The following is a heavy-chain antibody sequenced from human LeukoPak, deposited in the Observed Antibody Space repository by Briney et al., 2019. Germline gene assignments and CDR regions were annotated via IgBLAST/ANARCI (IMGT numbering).Heavy chain of an antibody. J-gene: IGHJ4*02. CDR2: INSDGSNT. V-gene: IGHV3-74*01. CDR3: ARCRGSYDY. Sequence: AGSLTLSCAPSGFTLSRYWMQWVRPAAGRGLVWVSCINSDGSNTSYADSVKGRFTLSRDNGKDTLYLQMNSLRAEDTAVYYCARCRGSYDYWGQGTLVTVSS. CDR1: GFTLSRYW. D-gene: IGHD3-10*01.